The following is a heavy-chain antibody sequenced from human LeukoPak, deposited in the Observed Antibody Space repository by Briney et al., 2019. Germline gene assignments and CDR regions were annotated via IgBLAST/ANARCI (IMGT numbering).Heavy chain of an antibody. V-gene: IGHV1-18*01. D-gene: IGHD6-13*01. CDR1: GYTFSTYG. J-gene: IGHJ4*02. CDR3: AKVAGDRMDY. Sequence: ASVKLSCKASGYTFSTYGFGWVRQAPGHGLEWMGWISANTGKTDYAQKFRGRVAMTTDTSTSTAYMELRSLRPDDTAVYFCAKVAGDRMDYWGQGTLVTVSS. CDR2: ISANTGKT.